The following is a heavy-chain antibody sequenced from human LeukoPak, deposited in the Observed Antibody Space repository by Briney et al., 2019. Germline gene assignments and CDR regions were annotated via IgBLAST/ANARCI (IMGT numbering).Heavy chain of an antibody. CDR2: INHSGST. CDR3: ARDRTPIGYWFDP. Sequence: SETLSLTCAVYGGSFSGYYWSWIRQPPGKGLEWIGEINHSGSTNYNPSLKSRVTISVDTSKNQFSLKLSSVTAADTAVYYCARDRTPIGYWFDPWGQGTLVTVSS. D-gene: IGHD1-14*01. V-gene: IGHV4-34*01. CDR1: GGSFSGYY. J-gene: IGHJ5*02.